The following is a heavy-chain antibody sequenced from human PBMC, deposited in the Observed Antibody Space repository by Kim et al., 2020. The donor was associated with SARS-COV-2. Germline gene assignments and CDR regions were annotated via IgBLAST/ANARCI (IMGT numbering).Heavy chain of an antibody. V-gene: IGHV4-39*07. CDR1: GGSISSSSYY. J-gene: IGHJ4*02. D-gene: IGHD5-18*01. Sequence: SETLSLTCTVSGGSISSSSYYWGWIRQPPGKGLEWIGSIYYSGSTYYNPSLKSRVTISVDTSKNQFSLKLSSVTAADTAVYYCARGAAMEPFGYWGQGTLVTVSS. CDR3: ARGAAMEPFGY. CDR2: IYYSGST.